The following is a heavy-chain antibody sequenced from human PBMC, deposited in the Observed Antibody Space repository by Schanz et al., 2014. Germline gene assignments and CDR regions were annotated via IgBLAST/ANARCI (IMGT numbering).Heavy chain of an antibody. CDR3: ARGIITMVRGGDVGAFDI. CDR1: GFTFRSYG. V-gene: IGHV3-33*01. D-gene: IGHD3-10*01. Sequence: QVQLVESGGGVVQPGRSLRLSCAASGFTFRSYGMHWVRQAPGKGLEWVALISYDGSSKNHADSVQGRFTISRDNSKNALYLQRDSLRAEDTAVYYCARGIITMVRGGDVGAFDIWGQGAMVPVSS. J-gene: IGHJ3*02. CDR2: ISYDGSSK.